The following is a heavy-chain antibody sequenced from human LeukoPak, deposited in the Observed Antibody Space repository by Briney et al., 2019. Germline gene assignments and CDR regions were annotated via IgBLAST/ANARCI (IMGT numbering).Heavy chain of an antibody. V-gene: IGHV4-34*01. D-gene: IGHD2-2*02. CDR2: INHSGST. CDR1: GGSFSGYY. Sequence: PSETLSLTXAAYGGSFSGYYWSWIRQPPGKGLEWIGEINHSGSTNYNPSPKRRVTISVDTSKNQFSLKLSSVTAADTAVYYCARGYCSSTSCYTFDYWGQGTLVTVSS. CDR3: ARGYCSSTSCYTFDY. J-gene: IGHJ4*02.